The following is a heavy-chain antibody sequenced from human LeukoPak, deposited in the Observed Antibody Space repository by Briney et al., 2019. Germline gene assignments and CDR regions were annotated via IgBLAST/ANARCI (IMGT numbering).Heavy chain of an antibody. J-gene: IGHJ4*02. CDR3: TTASVVVVNDY. CDR2: IRSKAYGGTT. V-gene: IGHV3-49*03. Sequence: HPGGSLRLSCTASGFTFGDYAMSWFRQAPGKGLEWVGFIRSKAYGGTTEYAASVKGRFTISRDDSKNTLYLQMNSLKTEDTAVYYCTTASVVVVNDYWGQGTLVTVSS. D-gene: IGHD3-22*01. CDR1: GFTFGDYA.